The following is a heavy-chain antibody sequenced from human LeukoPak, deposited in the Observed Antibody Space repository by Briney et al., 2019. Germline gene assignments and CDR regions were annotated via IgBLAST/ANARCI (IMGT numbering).Heavy chain of an antibody. D-gene: IGHD6-19*01. CDR1: GGSFSGYD. V-gene: IGHV4-34*01. Sequence: SETLSLTCGVDGGSFSGYDWSWVRQPPGKGLEWIGEFNYGGDTNYNPSLKSRVTISVDTSKNQFSLKVRSVTAADTAVYYCARGLGWKVTPMGLFYMDVWGEGATVTVSS. CDR3: ARGLGWKVTPMGLFYMDV. J-gene: IGHJ6*03. CDR2: FNYGGDT.